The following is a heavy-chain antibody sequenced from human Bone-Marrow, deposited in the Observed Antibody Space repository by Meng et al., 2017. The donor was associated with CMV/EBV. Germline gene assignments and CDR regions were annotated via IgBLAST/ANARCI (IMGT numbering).Heavy chain of an antibody. J-gene: IGHJ3*02. V-gene: IGHV4-39*07. Sequence: SDTLSLTCTVSGGSVSRSNYYWGWIRQPPGKGLEWIGSIYYSGSTYYNPSLKSRVTISRDTSKNKFSLKLNSVTAADTALYYCARDHNFDNVFDIWGQGTMVTVSS. D-gene: IGHD3-9*01. CDR1: GGSVSRSNYY. CDR2: IYYSGST. CDR3: ARDHNFDNVFDI.